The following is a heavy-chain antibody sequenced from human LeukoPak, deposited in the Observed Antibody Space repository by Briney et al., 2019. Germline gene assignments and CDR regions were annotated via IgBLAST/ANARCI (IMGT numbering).Heavy chain of an antibody. J-gene: IGHJ6*02. CDR3: ARDRTPLGVVIKPYYYYYGMDV. D-gene: IGHD3-3*01. CDR1: GFTFSSYW. Sequence: PGGSLRLSCAASGFTFSSYWMHWVRQAPGKGLEWVAVISYDGSNKYYADSVKGRFTISRDNSKNTLYLQMNSLRAEDTAVYYCARDRTPLGVVIKPYYYYYGMDVWGQGTTVTVSS. CDR2: ISYDGSNK. V-gene: IGHV3-30-3*01.